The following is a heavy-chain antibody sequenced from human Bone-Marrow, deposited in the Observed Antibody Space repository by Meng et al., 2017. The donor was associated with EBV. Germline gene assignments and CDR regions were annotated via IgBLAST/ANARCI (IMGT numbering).Heavy chain of an antibody. J-gene: IGHJ4*02. CDR3: ARSPSSHFDY. D-gene: IGHD1-26*01. CDR1: GGTLSSYA. CDR2: IIPIFGTA. V-gene: IGHV1-69*01. Sequence: VPVVQAGAEGKKPGPSVRVSCQASGGTLSSYAISWVRQAPGQGLEWMGAIIPIFGTANYAQKFQGRVTITADESTSTAYMELSSLRSEDTAVYYCARSPSSHFDYWGQGTLVTVSS.